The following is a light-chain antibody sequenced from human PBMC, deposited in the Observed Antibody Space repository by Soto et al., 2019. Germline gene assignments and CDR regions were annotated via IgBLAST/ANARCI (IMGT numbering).Light chain of an antibody. CDR1: QSVSSY. J-gene: IGKJ4*01. Sequence: EIVVTQSPATLSLSPGERATLSCGASQSVSSYLAWYQQKPGQAPRLLIYDASNRATGIPARFSGSGSGTDFTLTINRLEPEDFGVYFCQQYGSSVTFGGGTKVDIK. CDR2: DAS. V-gene: IGKV3-11*01. CDR3: QQYGSSVT.